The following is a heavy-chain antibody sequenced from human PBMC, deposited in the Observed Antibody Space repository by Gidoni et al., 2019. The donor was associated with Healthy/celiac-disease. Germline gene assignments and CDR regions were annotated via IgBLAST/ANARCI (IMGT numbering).Heavy chain of an antibody. Sequence: EVQLVESGGGWVQPGGSLRVSCAAPELTFSSYSMNWVRQAPGKGLEWVSYISSSSSTIYYADSVKGRFTISRDNAKSSLYLQMNSLRAEDTAVYYCARPIERRAFDIWGQGTMVTVSS. CDR1: ELTFSSYS. CDR3: ARPIERRAFDI. J-gene: IGHJ3*02. V-gene: IGHV3-48*01. CDR2: ISSSSSTI.